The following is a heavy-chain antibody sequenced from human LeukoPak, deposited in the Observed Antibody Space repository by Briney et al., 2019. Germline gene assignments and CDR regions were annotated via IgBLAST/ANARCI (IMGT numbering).Heavy chain of an antibody. V-gene: IGHV1-2*06. Sequence: ASVKVSCKASGYTFTGYCMHWVRQAPGQGLEWMGRINPNSGGTNYAQKFQGRVTMTRDTSISTAYMELSRLRSDDTAVYYCARGKVLRFLEWSKYYFDYWGQGTLVTVSS. D-gene: IGHD3-3*01. J-gene: IGHJ4*02. CDR2: INPNSGGT. CDR1: GYTFTGYC. CDR3: ARGKVLRFLEWSKYYFDY.